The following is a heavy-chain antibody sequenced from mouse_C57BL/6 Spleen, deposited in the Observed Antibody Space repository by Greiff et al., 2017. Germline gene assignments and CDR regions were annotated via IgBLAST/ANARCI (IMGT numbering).Heavy chain of an antibody. J-gene: IGHJ4*01. CDR1: GYTFTSYT. CDR2: INPSSGYT. V-gene: IGHV1-4*01. CDR3: ARRGEGGAMDY. Sequence: QVQLQQSGAELARPGASVKMSCKASGYTFTSYTMHWVKQRPGQGLEWIGYINPSSGYTKYNQKFKDKDTLTADKSSSTAYMQLSSLTSEDSAVYYCARRGEGGAMDYWGQGTSVTVSS.